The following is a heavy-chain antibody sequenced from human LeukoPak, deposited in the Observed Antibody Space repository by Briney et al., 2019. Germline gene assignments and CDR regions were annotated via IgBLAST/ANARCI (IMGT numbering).Heavy chain of an antibody. CDR1: GFTFSSYA. CDR2: ISGSGGGT. CDR3: AKDFYPSGYTYGFLDY. V-gene: IGHV3-23*01. D-gene: IGHD5-18*01. J-gene: IGHJ4*02. Sequence: GGSLTLSCAAPGFTFSSYAMSWVRQAPGKGLEWASGISGSGGGTYYADSVQGRFTISRDNSKNTLYLQMNSLRAEDTAVYYCAKDFYPSGYTYGFLDYWGQGTLVTVS.